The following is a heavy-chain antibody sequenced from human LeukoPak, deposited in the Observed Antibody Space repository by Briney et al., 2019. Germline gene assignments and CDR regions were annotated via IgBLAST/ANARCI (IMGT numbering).Heavy chain of an antibody. CDR1: GFRFSSFA. CDR2: ISGSAGST. CDR3: AKGPTGLYDFWSGYYFDY. J-gene: IGHJ4*02. D-gene: IGHD3-3*01. V-gene: IGHV3-23*01. Sequence: GGSLRLSCAASGFRFSSFAMNWVRQAPWKGLEWVSSISGSAGSTYYADSVKGRFTISRDNSKNTLYLQMNSLRAEDTAVYYCAKGPTGLYDFWSGYYFDYWGQGTLVTVSS.